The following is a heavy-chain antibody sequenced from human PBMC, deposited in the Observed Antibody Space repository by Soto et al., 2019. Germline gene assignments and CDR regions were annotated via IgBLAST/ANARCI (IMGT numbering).Heavy chain of an antibody. J-gene: IGHJ6*03. CDR1: GGSISSSSYY. CDR3: ARQLTEYYGYYYMDV. Sequence: SETLSLTCTVSGGSISSSSYYWGWIRQPPGKGLEWIGSIYYSGSTYYNPSLKSRVTISVDTSKNQFSLKLSSVTAADTAVYYCARQLTEYYGYYYMDVWGKGTTVTVSS. D-gene: IGHD3-10*01. CDR2: IYYSGST. V-gene: IGHV4-39*01.